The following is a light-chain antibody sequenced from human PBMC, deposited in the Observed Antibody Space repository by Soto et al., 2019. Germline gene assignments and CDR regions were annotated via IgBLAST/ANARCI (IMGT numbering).Light chain of an antibody. CDR3: QQSYSTPRT. Sequence: DIHMTQSPSSLSASVGNRVSIACRASQTISKYLNWYQQKPGKAPKLLIYGASILQSGVPSRFSGSGYGTGFTLTISSLQPEDFATYYCQQSYSTPRTFGQGTKVDIK. CDR2: GAS. J-gene: IGKJ1*01. CDR1: QTISKY. V-gene: IGKV1-39*01.